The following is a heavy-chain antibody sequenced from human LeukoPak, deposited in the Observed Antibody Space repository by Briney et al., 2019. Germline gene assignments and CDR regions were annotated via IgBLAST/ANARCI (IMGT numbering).Heavy chain of an antibody. V-gene: IGHV1-46*01. D-gene: IGHD2-2*02. CDR3: ARDATLVPAAIHPFDY. CDR1: GYTFTSYY. Sequence: ASVKVSCKASGYTFTSYYMHWVRQAPGQGLEWMGVINPSGGSTSYAQKLQGRVTMTTDTSTSTAYMELRSLRSDDTAVYYCARDATLVPAAIHPFDYWGQGTLVTVSS. J-gene: IGHJ4*02. CDR2: INPSGGST.